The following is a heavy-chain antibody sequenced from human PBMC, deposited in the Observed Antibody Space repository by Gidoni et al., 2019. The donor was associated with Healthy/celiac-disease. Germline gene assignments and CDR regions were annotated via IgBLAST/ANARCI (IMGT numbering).Heavy chain of an antibody. CDR2: ISSSSSYI. Sequence: EVQLVESGGGLVKPGGSLRLSCAASGCTFRSYSMNGVRQAPGKGLEWVSSISSSSSYIYYADSVKGRFTISRDNAKNSLYLQMNSLRAEDTAVYYCARDLTPVVTGRLEDYWGQGTLVTVSS. CDR1: GCTFRSYS. CDR3: ARDLTPVVTGRLEDY. J-gene: IGHJ4*02. V-gene: IGHV3-21*01. D-gene: IGHD2-15*01.